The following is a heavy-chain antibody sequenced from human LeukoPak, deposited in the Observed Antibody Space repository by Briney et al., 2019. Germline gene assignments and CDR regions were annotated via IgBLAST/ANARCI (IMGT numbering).Heavy chain of an antibody. J-gene: IGHJ3*02. V-gene: IGHV4-59*01. CDR3: ARVMITPVAFDI. Sequence: SETLSLTSTVSGGSISSYYWSWIRQPPGKGLEWIGYIYYSGSTNYNPSLKSRVTISVDTSKNQFSLKLSSVTAADTAVYYCARVMITPVAFDIWGQGTMVTLSS. D-gene: IGHD3-16*01. CDR2: IYYSGST. CDR1: GGSISSYY.